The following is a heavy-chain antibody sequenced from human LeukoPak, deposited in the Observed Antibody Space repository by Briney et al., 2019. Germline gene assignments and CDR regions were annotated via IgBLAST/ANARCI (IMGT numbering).Heavy chain of an antibody. CDR1: GGSFSGYY. J-gene: IGHJ6*03. V-gene: IGHV4-34*01. CDR2: INYSGST. Sequence: SETLSLTCAVYGGSFSGYYWSWIRQPPGKGLEWIGEINYSGSTNYNPSLKSRVTISVDTSKNQFSLKLSAVTAADTAVYYCARADSSSSFKRVPHMDAWGKGTTVTVSS. D-gene: IGHD6-6*01. CDR3: ARADSSSSFKRVPHMDA.